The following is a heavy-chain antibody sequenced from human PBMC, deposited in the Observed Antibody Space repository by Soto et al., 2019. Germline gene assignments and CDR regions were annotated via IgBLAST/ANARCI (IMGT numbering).Heavy chain of an antibody. CDR2: ISSSSSYI. CDR1: GFTFSSYS. Sequence: GSLRLSCTASGFTFSSYSMNWVRQAPGKGLEWVSSISSSSSYIYYADSVKGRFTISRDNAKNSLYLQMNSLRAEDTAVYYCARDLIVLMVYATSWFDPWGQGTLVTVS. D-gene: IGHD2-8*01. CDR3: ARDLIVLMVYATSWFDP. V-gene: IGHV3-21*01. J-gene: IGHJ5*02.